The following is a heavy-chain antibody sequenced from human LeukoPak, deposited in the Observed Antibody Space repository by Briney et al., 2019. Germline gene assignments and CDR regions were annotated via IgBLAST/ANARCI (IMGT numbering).Heavy chain of an antibody. CDR2: ISVYNGNT. J-gene: IGHJ6*03. Sequence: GASVKVSCKASGYSFISYGITWVRQAPGQGLEWMGWISVYNGNTNYVQKLQGRVTMTTDTSTSTAYMELRSLRSDDTAVYYCARARVGSYYCNYMVVWGKGTTVTVSS. CDR3: ARARVGSYYCNYMVV. V-gene: IGHV1-18*01. D-gene: IGHD3-10*01. CDR1: GYSFISYG.